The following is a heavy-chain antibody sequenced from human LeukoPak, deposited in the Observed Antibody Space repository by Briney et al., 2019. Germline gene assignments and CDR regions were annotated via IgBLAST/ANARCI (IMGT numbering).Heavy chain of an antibody. V-gene: IGHV4-39*07. Sequence: SETLSLTCTVSGGSISSSSYYWGWIRQPPGKGLEWIGSIYYSGSTYYNPSLKSRVTISVDTSKNQFSLKLSSVTAADTAVYYCARDTPPIMASPEGFDIWGQGTMVTVSS. CDR2: IYYSGST. CDR1: GGSISSSSYY. D-gene: IGHD5-24*01. CDR3: ARDTPPIMASPEGFDI. J-gene: IGHJ3*02.